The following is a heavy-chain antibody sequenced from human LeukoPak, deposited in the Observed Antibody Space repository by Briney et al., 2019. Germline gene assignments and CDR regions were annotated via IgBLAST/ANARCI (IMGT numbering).Heavy chain of an antibody. J-gene: IGHJ4*02. CDR3: ARSTGTTFGFSDY. CDR1: GYIFTVYY. V-gene: IGHV1-2*02. CDR2: SNPNSGGT. Sequence: ASVKVSCKASGYIFTVYYMHWVRQAPGQGLEWMGWSNPNSGGTNYAQKFQGRVTMTRDPSISTAYMELSRLRSDDTAVYYCARSTGTTFGFSDYWGQGTLVTVSS. D-gene: IGHD3-16*01.